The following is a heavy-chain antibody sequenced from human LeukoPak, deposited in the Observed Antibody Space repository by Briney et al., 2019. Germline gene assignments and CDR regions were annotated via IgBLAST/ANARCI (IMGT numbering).Heavy chain of an antibody. V-gene: IGHV1-46*01. CDR2: INPSGGGT. Sequence: ASVKVSCKASGYTFTTYYMHWVRQAPGQGLEWMGIINPSGGGTTYAQKFQGRVTMTRDTSTSTVYMDLSSLRSEDTAVYYCARGLGPPSKARWLDPWGLGTLVTVSS. J-gene: IGHJ5*02. CDR1: GYTFTTYY. CDR3: ARGLGPPSKARWLDP.